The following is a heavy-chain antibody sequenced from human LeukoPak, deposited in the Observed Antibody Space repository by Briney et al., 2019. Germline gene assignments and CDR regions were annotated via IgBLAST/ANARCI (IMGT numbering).Heavy chain of an antibody. CDR2: IYYSGST. CDR3: ARDDSSGYGWFDP. D-gene: IGHD5-12*01. Sequence: SETLSLTCTVSGGSISSYYWSWIRQPPGKGLEWIGYIYYSGSTNYNPSLKSRVTILVDTSKNQFSLKLSSVAAADTAVYYCARDDSSGYGWFDPWGQGTLVTVSS. CDR1: GGSISSYY. J-gene: IGHJ5*02. V-gene: IGHV4-59*01.